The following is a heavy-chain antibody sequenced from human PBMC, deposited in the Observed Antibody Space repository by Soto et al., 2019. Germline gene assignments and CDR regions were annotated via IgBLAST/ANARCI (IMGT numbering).Heavy chain of an antibody. CDR2: IYPGDSDT. J-gene: IGHJ6*02. CDR3: ARHFGYSYDTDYYDLMAV. D-gene: IGHD5-18*01. Sequence: PGESLKISCKGSGYSFTSYWIGWVRQMPGKGLEWMGIIYPGDSDTRYSASFQGQVTVSADTSISTAYLQWSSLKASDTAMYYCARHFGYSYDTDYYDLMAVAGRGTTVPVSS. CDR1: GYSFTSYW. V-gene: IGHV5-51*01.